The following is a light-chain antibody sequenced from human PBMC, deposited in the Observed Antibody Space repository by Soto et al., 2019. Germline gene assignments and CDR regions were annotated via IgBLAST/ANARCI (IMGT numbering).Light chain of an antibody. Sequence: QSALTQPPSASGSLGQSVTISCTGTSTDVGGYNDVSWYQQHPGKAPKLMIYDVSKRPSGVPDRFSSSKSDNTASLTVSGLQAEDEADYFCSSDAGSNNLYVFGTGTKVTVL. V-gene: IGLV2-8*01. CDR1: STDVGGYND. CDR3: SSDAGSNNLYV. J-gene: IGLJ1*01. CDR2: DVS.